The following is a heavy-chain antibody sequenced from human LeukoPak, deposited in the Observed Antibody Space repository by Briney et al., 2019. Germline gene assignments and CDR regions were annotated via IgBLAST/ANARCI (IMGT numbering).Heavy chain of an antibody. CDR3: ARDKYSGGIQLWLKAPIYGMDV. CDR2: IKQDGSEK. CDR1: GFTFSSYW. J-gene: IGHJ6*02. D-gene: IGHD5-18*01. Sequence: GGSLRLSCAASGFTFSSYWMSWVRQAPGKGLEWVANIKQDGSEKYCVDSVKGRFTISRDNAKNSLYLQMNSLRAEDTAVYYCARDKYSGGIQLWLKAPIYGMDVWGQGTTVTVSS. V-gene: IGHV3-7*03.